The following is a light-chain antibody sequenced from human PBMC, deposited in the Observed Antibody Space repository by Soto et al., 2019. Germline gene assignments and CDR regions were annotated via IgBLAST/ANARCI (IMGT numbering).Light chain of an antibody. CDR3: CSYAGYSSFV. CDR2: EGN. CDR1: SSDLGGYNL. J-gene: IGLJ1*01. Sequence: QSVLTQPASVSGTPGKSITISCTGTSSDLGGYNLVSWYQQSPGKAPKLIMSEGNTRPSGVSHRFSGSKSGNSASLTISGLQPEDEADYYCCSYAGYSSFVFGTGTKVTVL. V-gene: IGLV2-23*03.